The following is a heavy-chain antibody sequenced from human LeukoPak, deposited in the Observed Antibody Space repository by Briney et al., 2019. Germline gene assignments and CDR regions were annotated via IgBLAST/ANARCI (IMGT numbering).Heavy chain of an antibody. CDR2: ISHTGAT. Sequence: GGSLRLSCAGSGFPFSSYTINWVRQGPGKGMEWASTISHTGATYYEDSVKGRFTISRENPKNTVFLQMNSLRAEDTALYFCARRSHASPAGYSPFFDSWGQGTLVTVSS. V-gene: IGHV3-23*01. CDR1: GFPFSSYT. D-gene: IGHD6-13*01. CDR3: ARRSHASPAGYSPFFDS. J-gene: IGHJ4*02.